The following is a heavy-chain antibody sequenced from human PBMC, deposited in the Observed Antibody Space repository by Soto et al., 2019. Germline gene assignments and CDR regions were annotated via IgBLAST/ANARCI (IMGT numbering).Heavy chain of an antibody. V-gene: IGHV3-66*01. Sequence: PGGSLRLSCAASGVTVSNNYMSWVRQAPGQGLEWVSVIYSRGDTYYADSVKGRFTISRDSSKNTLYLQMNSLRAEDTAVYYGAKVISTSGSSLWGRGTLVTVSS. D-gene: IGHD3-10*01. CDR2: IYSRGDT. CDR1: GVTVSNNY. J-gene: IGHJ4*02. CDR3: AKVISTSGSSL.